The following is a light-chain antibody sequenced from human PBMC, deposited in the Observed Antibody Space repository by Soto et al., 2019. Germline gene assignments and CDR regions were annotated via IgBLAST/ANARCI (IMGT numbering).Light chain of an antibody. J-gene: IGKJ1*01. CDR3: QQYNNWPRR. Sequence: EIVIKLSLSTLSVSPGEGATVSCRASQSVSSNLAWYQQKPGQAPRLLIYGASTRATGIPARFSGSGSGTEFALTISILQSEDFAVYYCQQYNNWPRRFGEGAKVDIK. CDR2: GAS. V-gene: IGKV3-15*01. CDR1: QSVSSN.